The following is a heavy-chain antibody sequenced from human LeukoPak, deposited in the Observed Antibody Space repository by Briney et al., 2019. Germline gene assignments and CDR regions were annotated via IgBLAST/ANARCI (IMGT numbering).Heavy chain of an antibody. CDR2: IYPGDSDT. Sequence: GESLKISCRASGHDFPDYWIGWVRQMPGKGLEWMGIIYPGDSDTRYSPSFQGQVTISADKSISTAYLQWSSLKASDTALYYCASYNGNNYGYFDYWGQGTLVTVSS. D-gene: IGHD5-18*01. CDR3: ASYNGNNYGYFDY. V-gene: IGHV5-51*01. CDR1: GHDFPDYW. J-gene: IGHJ4*02.